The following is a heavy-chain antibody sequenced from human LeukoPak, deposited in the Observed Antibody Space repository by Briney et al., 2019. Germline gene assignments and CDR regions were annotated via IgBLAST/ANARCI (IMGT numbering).Heavy chain of an antibody. CDR2: ISYDGINQ. CDR3: TLTTFGVVYYFDY. V-gene: IGHV3-30*04. Sequence: PGRSLRLSCATSGFTFSSYAMHWVRQAPGKGLEWVALISYDGINQYYADSVKGRFIISRDNSKNTLYLQLNSLRLEDTAVYYCTLTTFGVVYYFDYWGQGTLVTVSS. D-gene: IGHD1/OR15-1a*01. CDR1: GFTFSSYA. J-gene: IGHJ4*02.